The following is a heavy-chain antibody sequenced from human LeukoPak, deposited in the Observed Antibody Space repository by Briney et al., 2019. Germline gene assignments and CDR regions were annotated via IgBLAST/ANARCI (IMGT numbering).Heavy chain of an antibody. D-gene: IGHD3-10*01. CDR2: ISRNGGST. CDR3: ARAGNEPFDY. Sequence: GGSLRLSCAASGFTFSSYAMHWVRQAPGKGLESVSAISRNGGSTYYANSVKGRFTISRDNSKNTLYLQMNSLRAEDTAVYYCARAGNEPFDYWGQGTLVTVSS. CDR1: GFTFSSYA. V-gene: IGHV3-64*01. J-gene: IGHJ4*02.